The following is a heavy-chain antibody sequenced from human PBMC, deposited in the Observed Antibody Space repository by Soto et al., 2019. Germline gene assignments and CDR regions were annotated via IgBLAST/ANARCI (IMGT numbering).Heavy chain of an antibody. J-gene: IGHJ4*02. CDR3: AREDCSGGSCYLLNY. D-gene: IGHD2-15*01. V-gene: IGHV1-69*13. CDR1: GGTFSSYA. Sequence: GASVKVSCKASGGTFSSYAISWVRQAPGQGLEWMGGIIPIFGTANYAQKFQGRVTITADESTSTAYMELSSLRSEDTAVYYCAREDCSGGSCYLLNYWGQGTLVTSPQ. CDR2: IIPIFGTA.